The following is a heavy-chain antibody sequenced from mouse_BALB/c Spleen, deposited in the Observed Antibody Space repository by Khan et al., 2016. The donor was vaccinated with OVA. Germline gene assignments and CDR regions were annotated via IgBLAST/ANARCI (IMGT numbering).Heavy chain of an antibody. Sequence: QVQLKQSGPGLVAPSQSLSITCTVSGFSLSRYNIHWVRQPPGKGLEWLGLIWGGGGTDYNSTLKTRLSISMDNSKSLAFLKMNSLRTDDTAMYDCARAYYRYEGDYAMDYWGQGTSVTVSS. CDR3: ARAYYRYEGDYAMDY. CDR1: GFSLSRYN. J-gene: IGHJ4*01. V-gene: IGHV2-6-4*01. CDR2: IWGGGGT. D-gene: IGHD2-14*01.